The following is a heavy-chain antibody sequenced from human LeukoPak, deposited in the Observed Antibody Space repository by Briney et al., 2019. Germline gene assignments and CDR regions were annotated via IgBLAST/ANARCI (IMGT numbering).Heavy chain of an antibody. Sequence: ASVKVSCKASGYTFTSYGISWVRQAPGQGLEWMAWISTYNGNTRYTQKLQGRVTMTTDTSTSTAYMELRSLRSDDTAVYYCARDWECSGSCIDYWGQGTLVTVSS. CDR3: ARDWECSGSCIDY. CDR2: ISTYNGNT. J-gene: IGHJ4*02. D-gene: IGHD3-10*02. CDR1: GYTFTSYG. V-gene: IGHV1-18*01.